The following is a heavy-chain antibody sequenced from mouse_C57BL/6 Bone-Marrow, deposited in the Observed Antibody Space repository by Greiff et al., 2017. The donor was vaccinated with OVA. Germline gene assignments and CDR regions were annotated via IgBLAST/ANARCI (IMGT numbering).Heavy chain of an antibody. V-gene: IGHV5-12*01. J-gene: IGHJ4*01. CDR2: ISNGGGST. CDR1: GFTFSDYY. Sequence: EVMLVESGGGLVQPGGSLKLSCAASGFTFSDYYMYWVRQTPEKRLEWVAYISNGGGSTYYPDTVKGRFTISRDNAKNTLYLQMSRLKSEDTAMYYCARNDYDYAMDYWGQGTSVTVSS. D-gene: IGHD2-4*01. CDR3: ARNDYDYAMDY.